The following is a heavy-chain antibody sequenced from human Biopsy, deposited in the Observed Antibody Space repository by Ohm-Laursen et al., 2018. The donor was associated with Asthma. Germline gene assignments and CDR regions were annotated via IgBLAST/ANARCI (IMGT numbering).Heavy chain of an antibody. CDR3: ARAVDYSHYYGIDV. V-gene: IGHV1-18*01. CDR1: GYTFNSAG. J-gene: IGHJ6*02. CDR2: ISVYNGNT. Sequence: SGKVSCKPSGYTFNSAGITWVRQAPGQGLEWMGWISVYNGNTKVAQKLQDRVTMITDTSTSTAYMELRSLRSDDTAVYFCARAVDYSHYYGIDVWGQGTTVTVS. D-gene: IGHD3-10*01.